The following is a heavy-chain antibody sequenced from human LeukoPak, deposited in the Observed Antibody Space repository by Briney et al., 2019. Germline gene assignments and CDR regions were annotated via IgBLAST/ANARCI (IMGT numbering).Heavy chain of an antibody. J-gene: IGHJ5*02. D-gene: IGHD6-13*01. Sequence: ASVKVSCKASGYTFTSYYMHWVRQAPGQGLEWMGIINPSGGSTTYAQKFQGRVTITRGTSTSTVYMELSSLRSENTAIYYCARFEVPYSSSRNGRFDPWGQGTLVTVSS. V-gene: IGHV1-46*01. CDR1: GYTFTSYY. CDR3: ARFEVPYSSSRNGRFDP. CDR2: INPSGGST.